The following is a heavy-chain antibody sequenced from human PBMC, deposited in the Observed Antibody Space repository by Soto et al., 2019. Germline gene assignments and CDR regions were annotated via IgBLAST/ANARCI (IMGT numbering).Heavy chain of an antibody. CDR1: GFTFSDYY. D-gene: IGHD3-22*01. Sequence: GGSLRLSCAASGFTFSDYYMTWIRQAPGKGLEWASYIGGSGSTIYYADSVKGRFTISRDNAKNSLYLQMISLRAEDTAVYYCARDLGYYDSSGDYPYYLDYWGQGTLVTVSS. J-gene: IGHJ4*02. V-gene: IGHV3-11*01. CDR2: IGGSGSTI. CDR3: ARDLGYYDSSGDYPYYLDY.